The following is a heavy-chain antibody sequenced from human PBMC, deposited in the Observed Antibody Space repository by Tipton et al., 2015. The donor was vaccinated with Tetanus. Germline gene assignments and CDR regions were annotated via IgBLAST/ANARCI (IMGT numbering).Heavy chain of an antibody. CDR3: ARDVRAEMGFDY. Sequence: QLVQSGDEVKRPGASVKVSCKASGDTFTSYGINWVRQAPGQGLEWMGWVSAYNGRTNYAQKVRDRVTMITDTSTSTAYMELISLRSDDTALYYCARDVRAEMGFDYWGRGTRVTVSS. CDR2: VSAYNGRT. J-gene: IGHJ4*02. CDR1: GDTFTSYG. V-gene: IGHV1-18*01. D-gene: IGHD1-26*01.